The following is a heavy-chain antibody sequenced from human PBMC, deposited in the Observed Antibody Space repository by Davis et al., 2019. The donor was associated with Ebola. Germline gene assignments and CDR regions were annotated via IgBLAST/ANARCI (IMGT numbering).Heavy chain of an antibody. J-gene: IGHJ4*02. CDR3: AREVFGGWYYFDY. V-gene: IGHV1-18*01. CDR2: ISAYNGNT. D-gene: IGHD6-19*01. Sequence: ASVKVSCKASGGTFSSYAISWVRQAPGQGLEWMGWISAYNGNTNYAQKLQGRVTMTTDTSTSTAYMELRSLRSDDTAVYYCAREVFGGWYYFDYWGQGTLVTVSS. CDR1: GGTFSSYA.